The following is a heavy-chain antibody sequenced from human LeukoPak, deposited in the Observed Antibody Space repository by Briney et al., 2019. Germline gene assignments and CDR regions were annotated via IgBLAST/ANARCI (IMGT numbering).Heavy chain of an antibody. CDR1: GYVFTAYY. V-gene: IGHV1-2*02. Sequence: GVSVKVSCKTSGYVFTAYYIHWVRQAPGQGLEWLGFVKPDTGTTNSAQQLQGRVSMTSDASVTTAYMELSGLTSDDTALYFCARGRPTLLTRIRGIATAPDHWGQGTLVTVSS. D-gene: IGHD3-10*01. J-gene: IGHJ5*02. CDR2: VKPDTGTT. CDR3: ARGRPTLLTRIRGIATAPDH.